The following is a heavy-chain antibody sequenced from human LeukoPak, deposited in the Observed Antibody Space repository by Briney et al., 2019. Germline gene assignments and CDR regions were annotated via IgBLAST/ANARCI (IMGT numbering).Heavy chain of an antibody. Sequence: SVKVSRKASGGTTSAIGWVRQAPGQGREWMGGILPCVGTAHSSQKFQGRVTITADKSTSTAYMELSSLTSGDTAVYYCARGRLQLLLGADFFYYMDVWGKGTTVIISS. J-gene: IGHJ6*03. D-gene: IGHD5-18*01. CDR3: ARGRLQLLLGADFFYYMDV. V-gene: IGHV1-69*06. CDR2: ILPCVGTA. CDR1: GGTTSA.